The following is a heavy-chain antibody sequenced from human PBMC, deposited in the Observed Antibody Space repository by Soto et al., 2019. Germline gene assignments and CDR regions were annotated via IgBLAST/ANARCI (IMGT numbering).Heavy chain of an antibody. D-gene: IGHD3-22*01. V-gene: IGHV4-34*01. CDR3: ARGITMTLTLQADAPDKVNFDS. CDR2: INHSGNT. CDR1: GGSFSGYY. Sequence: PSETLSLTCAVYGGSFSGYYWSWIRQSPGKXLEWIGEINHSGNTNQNPSLKSRVTISVDTSKNQFSLKLRSLTSADTAVYYCARGITMTLTLQADAPDKVNFDSWGRGSLVTVYS. J-gene: IGHJ4*02.